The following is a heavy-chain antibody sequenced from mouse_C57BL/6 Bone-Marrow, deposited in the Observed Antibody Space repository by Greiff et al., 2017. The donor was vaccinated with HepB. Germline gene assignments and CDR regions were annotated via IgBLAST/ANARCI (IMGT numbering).Heavy chain of an antibody. D-gene: IGHD1-1*01. CDR1: GYSFTDYN. V-gene: IGHV1-39*01. J-gene: IGHJ2*01. CDR3: ARGDFFITTVVATDFDY. CDR2: INPNYGTT. Sequence: LVEPGASVKISCKASGYSFTDYNMNWVKQSNGKSLEWIGVINPNYGTTSYNQKFKGKATLTVDQSSSTAYMQLNSLTSEDSAVYYCARGDFFITTVVATDFDYWGQGTTLTVSS.